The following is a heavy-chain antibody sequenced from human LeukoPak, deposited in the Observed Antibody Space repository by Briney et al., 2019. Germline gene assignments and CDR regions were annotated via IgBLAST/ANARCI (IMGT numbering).Heavy chain of an antibody. D-gene: IGHD6-19*01. CDR3: ARDIDLLGMAVAGDYYYMDV. J-gene: IGHJ6*03. CDR1: GYTFTGYY. Sequence: GASVKVSCKASGYTFTGYYMHWVRQAPGQGLEWMGWINPNSGGTNYAQKFQGRVTMTRDTSVSTAYMELSRLRSDDTAVYYCARDIDLLGMAVAGDYYYMDVWGKGTTVTVSS. CDR2: INPNSGGT. V-gene: IGHV1-2*02.